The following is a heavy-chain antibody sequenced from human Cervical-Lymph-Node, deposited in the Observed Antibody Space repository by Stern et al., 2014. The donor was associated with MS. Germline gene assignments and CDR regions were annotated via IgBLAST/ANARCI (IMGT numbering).Heavy chain of an antibody. V-gene: IGHV1-69*01. D-gene: IGHD6-19*01. J-gene: IGHJ4*02. CDR2: VSPTFGTA. CDR1: GGTFSNYA. Sequence: QMQLVQSGAEVKKPGSSVKVSCKASGGTFSNYAISWVRQAPGQGLEWMGWVSPTFGTANYEKKFQGRLTITADESTSTPYVELSSLRSEDRAVYYCASLLGRIAVASVDYWGQGTLVTVSS. CDR3: ASLLGRIAVASVDY.